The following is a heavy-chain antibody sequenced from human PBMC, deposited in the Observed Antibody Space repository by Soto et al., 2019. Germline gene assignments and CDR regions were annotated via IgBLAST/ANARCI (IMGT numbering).Heavy chain of an antibody. CDR2: ISSSSGYI. V-gene: IGHV3-21*01. CDR1: GFTFSTYS. J-gene: IGHJ4*02. CDR3: ATTTGVY. Sequence: GGSLRLSCAASGFTFSTYSFNWVRQAPGKGLEWVSSISSSSGYIYYADSVKGRFTSSRDSAKNSLYLHMTSLRAEDTAVYYCATTTGVYWGQGTLVTVSS. D-gene: IGHD5-12*01.